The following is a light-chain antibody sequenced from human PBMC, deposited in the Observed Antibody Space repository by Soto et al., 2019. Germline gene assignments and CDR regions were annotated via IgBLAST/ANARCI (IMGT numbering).Light chain of an antibody. V-gene: IGKV3-11*01. CDR2: DAS. CDR3: HQRQSWPRT. CDR1: QSVSSY. Sequence: EVVLTQSTATLSLSPGERATLSCRASQSVSSYLAWYQQKPGQAPRLLIYDASNRATGIPARFSASGSGTDFTLTISDVQPEDFALYYCHQRQSWPRTFGQGTKVDIK. J-gene: IGKJ1*01.